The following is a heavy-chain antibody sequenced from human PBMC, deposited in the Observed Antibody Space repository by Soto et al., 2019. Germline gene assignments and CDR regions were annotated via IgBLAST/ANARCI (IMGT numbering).Heavy chain of an antibody. CDR2: IIPIFGTA. D-gene: IGHD4-17*01. J-gene: IGHJ5*02. V-gene: IGHV1-69*01. CDR1: GGTFSSYA. CDR3: ARETIGFDGDYVGWFDP. Sequence: QVQLVQSGAEVKKPGSSVKVSCKASGGTFSSYAISWVRQAPGQGLEWMGGIIPIFGTANYAQKFQGRVTITADESTSTAYMELSSLRSEDTAVYYCARETIGFDGDYVGWFDPWGQGTLVTVSS.